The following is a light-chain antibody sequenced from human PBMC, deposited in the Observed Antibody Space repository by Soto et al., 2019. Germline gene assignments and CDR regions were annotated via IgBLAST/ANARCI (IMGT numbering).Light chain of an antibody. V-gene: IGLV2-23*02. Sequence: QSVLTQPAPVSGSPGQSITISCTGTGRDVGSYNLVSWYQQHPGKAPKLMIYEVSRRPSGVSSRFSGSKSGHTASLTISGLQAEDEADYYCCAYAGSSTVVFGGGTQLTVL. CDR2: EVS. CDR1: GRDVGSYNL. J-gene: IGLJ2*01. CDR3: CAYAGSSTVV.